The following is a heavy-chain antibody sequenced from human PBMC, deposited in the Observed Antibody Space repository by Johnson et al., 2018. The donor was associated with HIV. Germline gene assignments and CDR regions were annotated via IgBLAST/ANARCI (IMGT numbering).Heavy chain of an antibody. CDR2: INSDGSIT. V-gene: IGHV3-74*02. Sequence: VQLVESGGGLVQPGGSLRLSCAASGFTVSSNYMSWVRQAPGKGLEWVSVINSDGSITSYADSVKGRFTISRDNAKNTLYLQMNSLRAEDTAVYYCASADYNWVSPGAFDIWGQGTTVTVSS. D-gene: IGHD1-20*01. CDR1: GFTVSSNY. J-gene: IGHJ3*02. CDR3: ASADYNWVSPGAFDI.